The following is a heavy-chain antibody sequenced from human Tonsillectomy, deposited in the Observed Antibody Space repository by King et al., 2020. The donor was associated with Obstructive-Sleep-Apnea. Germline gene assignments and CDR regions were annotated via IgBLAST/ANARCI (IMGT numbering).Heavy chain of an antibody. J-gene: IGHJ4*02. V-gene: IGHV3-30*04. Sequence: VQLVESGGGVVQPGRSLRLSCAASGFTFSTYAMHWVRQAPGKGLEWVAVISYDGSNKYYADSVKGRFTISRDNSKNTLYLQMNSLRAEDTAVYYCARDPGQRVRYLDYWGQGTLVTVSS. CDR1: GFTFSTYA. CDR2: ISYDGSNK. CDR3: ARDPGQRVRYLDY. D-gene: IGHD6-25*01.